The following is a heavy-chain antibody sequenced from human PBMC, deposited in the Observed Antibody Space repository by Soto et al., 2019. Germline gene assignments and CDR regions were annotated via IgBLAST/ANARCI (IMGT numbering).Heavy chain of an antibody. CDR2: IFRSGTT. D-gene: IGHD4-17*01. J-gene: IGHJ5*02. V-gene: IGHV4-4*02. CDR1: GGSVSGDSW. Sequence: QVQLQESGPGLVKPSGTLSLTCAVSGGSVSGDSWWSWVRQPPGKGLEGIGEIFRSGTTNYNPSLTSRHPVSIDKPKDQCSLKLPSVAAADTAVYSCVSGGDYTWRSWGQGTLVTVSS. CDR3: VSGGDYTWRS.